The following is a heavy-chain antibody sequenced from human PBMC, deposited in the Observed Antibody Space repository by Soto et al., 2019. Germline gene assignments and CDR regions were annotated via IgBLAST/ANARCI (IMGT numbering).Heavy chain of an antibody. CDR2: IDPSDSYT. V-gene: IGHV5-10-1*01. D-gene: IGHD5-18*01. Sequence: PGESLKISCKGSGYSFTSYWISWVRQMPGKGLEWMGRIDPSDSYTNYSPSFQGHVTISADKSISTAYLQWSSLKASDTAMYYCARRVTDTAMVFYYGMDVWGQGTTVIVSS. CDR3: ARRVTDTAMVFYYGMDV. J-gene: IGHJ6*02. CDR1: GYSFTSYW.